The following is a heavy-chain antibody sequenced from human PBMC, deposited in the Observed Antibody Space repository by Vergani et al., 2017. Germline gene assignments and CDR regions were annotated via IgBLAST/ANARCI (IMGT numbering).Heavy chain of an antibody. CDR1: GFTFSSYA. Sequence: EVQLLESGGGLVQPGGSLRLSCAASGFTFSSYAMSWVRQAPGKGLEWVSAISGSGGSTYYADSVKGRFTISRDNSKNTLYLQMNSLRAEDTAVYYCAKWAWDTAMVERPFYYYYYGMDVWGQGTTVTVSS. D-gene: IGHD5-18*01. CDR2: ISGSGGST. V-gene: IGHV3-23*01. CDR3: AKWAWDTAMVERPFYYYYYGMDV. J-gene: IGHJ6*02.